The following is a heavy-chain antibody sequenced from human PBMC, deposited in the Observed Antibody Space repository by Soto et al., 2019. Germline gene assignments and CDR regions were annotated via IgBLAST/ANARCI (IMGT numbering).Heavy chain of an antibody. Sequence: ASVKVSCKASGYTFTSYYIHWVRQAPGQGLEWMGIINPSGGSTSYAQKFQGRVTMTRDTSTSTVYMELSSLSSDDTAVYFCARDTRSQQLVTPHFDYWGQGTLVTVS. CDR2: INPSGGST. D-gene: IGHD6-13*01. CDR1: GYTFTSYY. CDR3: ARDTRSQQLVTPHFDY. J-gene: IGHJ4*02. V-gene: IGHV1-46*01.